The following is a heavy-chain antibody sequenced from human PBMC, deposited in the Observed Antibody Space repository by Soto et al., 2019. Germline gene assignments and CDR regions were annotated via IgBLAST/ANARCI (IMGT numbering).Heavy chain of an antibody. CDR2: ISPDGSSI. CDR3: AKDKPSFTYFATNVQPETRCYP. J-gene: IGHJ5*02. Sequence: GGSLRLSCVASQFTFRNYWIHWVRQAPGKGLVWVSRISPDGSSISYADSVKGRFTISRDNAKNTPYLQMNSLRAEDTAVYYCAKDKPSFTYFATNVQPETRCYPWGQGTPVTVSS. CDR1: QFTFRNYW. V-gene: IGHV3-74*01. D-gene: IGHD1-1*01.